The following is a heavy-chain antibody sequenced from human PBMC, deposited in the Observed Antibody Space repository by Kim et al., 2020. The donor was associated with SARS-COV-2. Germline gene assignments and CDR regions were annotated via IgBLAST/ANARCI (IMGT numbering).Heavy chain of an antibody. Sequence: SETLSLTCTVSGGSISSGGYYWSWIRQHPGKGLEWIGYIYYSGSTYYNPSLKSRVTISVDTSKNQFSLKLSSVTAADKAVYYCARDRHSSNNRITMVRGVISGFDPWGQGTLVTVSS. V-gene: IGHV4-31*03. CDR2: IYYSGST. CDR3: ARDRHSSNNRITMVRGVISGFDP. CDR1: GGSISSGGYY. J-gene: IGHJ5*02. D-gene: IGHD3-10*01.